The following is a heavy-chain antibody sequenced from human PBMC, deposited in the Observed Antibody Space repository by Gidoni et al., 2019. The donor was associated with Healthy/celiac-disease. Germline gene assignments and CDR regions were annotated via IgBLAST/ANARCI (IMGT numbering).Heavy chain of an antibody. CDR2: ISSSSSTI. V-gene: IGHV3-48*01. D-gene: IGHD1-26*01. J-gene: IGHJ4*02. CDR1: GSTFRRYS. CDR3: ARDRYSGSYWYYFDY. Sequence: EVQLVASGGGLVQPGGSLRLSCASSGSTFRRYSMNWVRQAPGKGLQWVSYISSSSSTIYYADSVKGRFTISRDNAKNSLYLQMNSLRAEDTAVYYCARDRYSGSYWYYFDYWGQGTLVTVSS.